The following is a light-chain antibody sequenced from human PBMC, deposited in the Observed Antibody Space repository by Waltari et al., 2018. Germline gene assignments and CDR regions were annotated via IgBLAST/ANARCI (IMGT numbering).Light chain of an antibody. CDR3: SSYAGNNFDV. CDR2: EVS. V-gene: IGLV2-8*01. CDR1: SSDVGYYNY. Sequence: QSALTQPPSASASPGQPVTISSTGTSSDVGYYNYVSMYQQHPGKATTLMIFEVSKRVSGVPDRFSGSKSANTASLTVAGLQAEDEADYYCSSYAGNNFDVFGTGTTVTVL. J-gene: IGLJ1*01.